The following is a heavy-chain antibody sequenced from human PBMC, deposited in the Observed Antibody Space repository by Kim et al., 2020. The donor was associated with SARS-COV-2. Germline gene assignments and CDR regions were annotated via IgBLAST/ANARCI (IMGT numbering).Heavy chain of an antibody. V-gene: IGHV3-43*02. D-gene: IGHD3-10*01. J-gene: IGHJ6*03. CDR1: GFTFDDYA. CDR2: ISGDGGST. Sequence: GGSLRLSCAASGFTFDDYAMHWVRQAPGKGLEWVSLISGDGGSTYYADSVKGRFTISRDNSKNSLYLQMNSLRTEDTALYYCAKGLGYGSGMTYYYYMDVWGKGTTVTVSS. CDR3: AKGLGYGSGMTYYYYMDV.